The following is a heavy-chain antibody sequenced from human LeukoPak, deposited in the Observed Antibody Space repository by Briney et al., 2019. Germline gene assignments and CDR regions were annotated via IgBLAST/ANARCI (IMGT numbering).Heavy chain of an antibody. CDR2: INHSGSA. CDR3: ASRYCSSTSCYTGAYNWFDP. J-gene: IGHJ5*02. CDR1: GGSFSGYY. D-gene: IGHD2-2*02. V-gene: IGHV4-34*01. Sequence: PSETLSLTCAVYGGSFSGYYWSWIRQPPGKGLEWIGEINHSGSANYNPSLKSRVTISVDTSKNQFSLKLSSVTAADTAVYYCASRYCSSTSCYTGAYNWFDPWGQGTLVTVSS.